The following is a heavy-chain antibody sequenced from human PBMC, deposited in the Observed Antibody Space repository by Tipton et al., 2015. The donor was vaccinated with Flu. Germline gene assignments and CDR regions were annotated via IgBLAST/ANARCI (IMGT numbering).Heavy chain of an antibody. V-gene: IGHV3-48*03. CDR1: GLTISSYE. CDR2: ISTSGSTV. Sequence: SLRLSCAASGLTISSYEVNWVRQAPGKGLEWVSYISTSGSTVYYADSMKGRFTISRDNAKNSLYLQMNSLTAEDTAVYYCAFGGAFDYWGQGTLVTVSS. CDR3: AFGGAFDY. J-gene: IGHJ4*02. D-gene: IGHD3-16*01.